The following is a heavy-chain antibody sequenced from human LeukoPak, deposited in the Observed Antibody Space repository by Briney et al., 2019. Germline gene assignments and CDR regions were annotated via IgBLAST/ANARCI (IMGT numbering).Heavy chain of an antibody. D-gene: IGHD4-23*01. V-gene: IGHV3-49*04. CDR1: GFTFGDYA. CDR2: IRSKAYGGTT. Sequence: AGGSLRLSCTASGFTFGDYAMSWVRQAPGRGLGWVGFIRSKAYGGTTEYAASVKGRFTIARDDSKSIAYLQMNSLKTEDTAVYYCTRDNGGKNLRDAFDYWGQGTLVTVSS. CDR3: TRDNGGKNLRDAFDY. J-gene: IGHJ4*02.